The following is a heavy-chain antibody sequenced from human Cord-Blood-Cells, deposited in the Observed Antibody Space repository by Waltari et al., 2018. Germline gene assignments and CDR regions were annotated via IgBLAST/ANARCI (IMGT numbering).Heavy chain of an antibody. CDR3: ARQYSGSSHDAFDI. CDR2: IYYSGST. V-gene: IGHV4-39*01. CDR1: GGSISSSSYY. J-gene: IGHJ3*02. Sequence: QLQLQESGPGLVKPSETLSLTCTVSGGSISSSSYYWGWLRQPPGKGLEWIGSIYYSGSTYYNPSLKSRVTISVDTSKNQFSLKLSSVTAADTAVYYCARQYSGSSHDAFDIWGQGTMVTVSS. D-gene: IGHD1-26*01.